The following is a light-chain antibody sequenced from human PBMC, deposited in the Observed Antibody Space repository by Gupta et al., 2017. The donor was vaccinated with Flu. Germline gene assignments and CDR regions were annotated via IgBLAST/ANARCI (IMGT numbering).Light chain of an antibody. V-gene: IGLV1-44*01. CDR2: GSN. CDR1: SSNIGSNA. CDR3: AAWDDSLNGHYV. Sequence: SSNIGSNAVTWYQQVPGTSPKLLIYGSNQRPSGVPDRFAGSKSGTSASLAIRGLQSEDEADYYCAAWDDSLNGHYVFGTGTKVTVL. J-gene: IGLJ1*01.